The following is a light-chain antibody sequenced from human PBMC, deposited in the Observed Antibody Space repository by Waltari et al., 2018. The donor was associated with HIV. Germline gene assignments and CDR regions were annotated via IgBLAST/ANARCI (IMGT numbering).Light chain of an antibody. Sequence: QSVLTQPPSVSTAPGQQATISCSGSSSNIGTNPFSWYQQFPGRVPNLLIYDTTKRPSGIPDRFSGSKSGTSATLDITGLQTGDEADYYCGAWDNRLRSVVFGGGTKLAVL. CDR1: SSNIGTNP. CDR3: GAWDNRLRSVV. CDR2: DTT. V-gene: IGLV1-51*01. J-gene: IGLJ3*02.